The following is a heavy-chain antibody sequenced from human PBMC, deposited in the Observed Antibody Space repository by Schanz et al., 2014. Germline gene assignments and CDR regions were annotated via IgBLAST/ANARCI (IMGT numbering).Heavy chain of an antibody. Sequence: EVQLVESGGGLIQPGGSLRLSCAASGFGFSSYSMNWVRQAPGKGLEWVSYISGSSRTIYYADSMKGRFTVSRDNAEIALYLQMNSLRAEDAGLYFCARWGSGSHCRLDYWGQGTLVTVSS. D-gene: IGHD1-26*01. CDR3: ARWGSGSHCRLDY. V-gene: IGHV3-48*01. CDR2: ISGSSRTI. J-gene: IGHJ4*02. CDR1: GFGFSSYS.